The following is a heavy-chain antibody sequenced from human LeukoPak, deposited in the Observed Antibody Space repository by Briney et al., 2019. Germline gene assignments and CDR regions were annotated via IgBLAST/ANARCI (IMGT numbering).Heavy chain of an antibody. D-gene: IGHD6-13*01. CDR2: IRTNGGST. CDR1: GFTFSSDA. J-gene: IGHJ4*02. CDR3: VKGSAGSRPYYFDY. V-gene: IGHV3-23*01. Sequence: PGGSLRLSCAASGFTFSSDAMSLFRQAPGEGLEWVSAIRTNGGSTYFADSVKGRFTITRDNSKNTLSLEMNSLRPDATAVYYCVKGSAGSRPYYFDYWGQGTLLTVSS.